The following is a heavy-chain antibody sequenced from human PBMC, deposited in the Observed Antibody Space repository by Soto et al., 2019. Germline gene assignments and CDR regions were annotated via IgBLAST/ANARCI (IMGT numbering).Heavy chain of an antibody. CDR2: IKPIFGTT. CDR1: GDTFSRYA. D-gene: IGHD3-10*01. V-gene: IGHV1-69*01. Sequence: QVQLVQSGAEVKKPGSSVKVSCKASGDTFSRYAISWVRQAPGQGLEWMGGIKPIFGTTNYAQKFRGRVTVTPGESPGTGYMELIRPRFEDPAVYFCARGGGFSGRPPFDSWGQGTLVTVSS. CDR3: ARGGGFSGRPPFDS. J-gene: IGHJ4*02.